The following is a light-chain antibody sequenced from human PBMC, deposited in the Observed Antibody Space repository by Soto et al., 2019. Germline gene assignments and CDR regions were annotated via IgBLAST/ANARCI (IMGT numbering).Light chain of an antibody. CDR2: GNS. V-gene: IGLV1-40*01. CDR3: QSYDSSLSGSRV. J-gene: IGLJ2*01. Sequence: QLVLTQPPSVSGAPGQRVTISCTGSSSNIGAGYDVHWYQQLPGTAPKLLIYGNSNRPSGVPDRFSGSKSGTSASLAITGLQAEDEADYYCQSYDSSLSGSRVFGGWTKVTVL. CDR1: SSNIGAGYD.